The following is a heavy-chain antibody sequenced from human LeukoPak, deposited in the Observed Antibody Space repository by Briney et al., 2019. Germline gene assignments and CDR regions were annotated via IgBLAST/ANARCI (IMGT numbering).Heavy chain of an antibody. D-gene: IGHD3-10*01. CDR2: ISSSSSTI. J-gene: IGHJ4*02. V-gene: IGHV3-48*01. Sequence: PGGSLRLSCAASGFTFSSYSMNWVRQAPGKGLEWVSYISSSSSTIYYADSVKGRFTISRDNAKISLYLQMNSLRAEDTAVYYCATELLWFGELFRDFDYWGQGTLVTVSS. CDR3: ATELLWFGELFRDFDY. CDR1: GFTFSSYS.